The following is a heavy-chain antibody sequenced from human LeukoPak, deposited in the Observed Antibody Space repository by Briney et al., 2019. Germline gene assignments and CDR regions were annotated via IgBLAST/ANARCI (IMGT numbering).Heavy chain of an antibody. CDR1: GFTFSSYA. Sequence: GGSLRLSCAASGFTFSSYAMSWLRQAPGKGLEWVSAISGSGGSTYYADSVKGRFTISRDNSKNTLYLQMNSLRAEDTAVYYCAKGGTPSLFVSVDYWGQGTLVTVSS. J-gene: IGHJ4*02. D-gene: IGHD2-15*01. CDR2: ISGSGGST. V-gene: IGHV3-23*01. CDR3: AKGGTPSLFVSVDY.